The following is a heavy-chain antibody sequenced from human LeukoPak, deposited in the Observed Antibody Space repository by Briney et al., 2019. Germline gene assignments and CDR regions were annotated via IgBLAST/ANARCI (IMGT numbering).Heavy chain of an antibody. V-gene: IGHV3-23*01. D-gene: IGHD3-10*01. CDR2: ICGSTSGT. CDR3: VKDAFYASGTYYNS. Sequence: GGSLRLSCAASGFTFSSYGMSWVRQAPGKGVEGVSAICGSTSGTYYADSVKGRFTISRDNSKNTLSLQMNSLGAEDTAVYYCVKDAFYASGTYYNSWGQGTLVTVSS. CDR1: GFTFSSYG. J-gene: IGHJ5*02.